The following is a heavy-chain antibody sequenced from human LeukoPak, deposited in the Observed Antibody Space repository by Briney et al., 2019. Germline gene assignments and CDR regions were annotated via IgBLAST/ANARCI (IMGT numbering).Heavy chain of an antibody. D-gene: IGHD3-22*01. Sequence: GGSLRLSCAASGFTFSSYWMSWVRQAPGKGLEWVANIKQDGSEKYYVDSVKGRFTISRDNAKNSLYLQMNSLRAEDTALYYCAREKFYDSSGNFDYWGQGTLVTVSS. CDR2: IKQDGSEK. CDR1: GFTFSSYW. V-gene: IGHV3-7*03. CDR3: AREKFYDSSGNFDY. J-gene: IGHJ4*02.